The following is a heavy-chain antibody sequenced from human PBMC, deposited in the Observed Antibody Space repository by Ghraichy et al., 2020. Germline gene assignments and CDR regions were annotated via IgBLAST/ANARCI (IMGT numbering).Heavy chain of an antibody. J-gene: IGHJ4*02. V-gene: IGHV3-7*01. D-gene: IGHD6-6*01. Sequence: GGSLRLSCAASGFTFSSYWMSWVRQAPGKGLEWVANIKQDGSEKYYVDSVKGRFTISRDNAKNSLYLQMNSLRAEDTAVYYCARGGGRLVRSFDYWGQGTLVTVSS. CDR1: GFTFSSYW. CDR2: IKQDGSEK. CDR3: ARGGGRLVRSFDY.